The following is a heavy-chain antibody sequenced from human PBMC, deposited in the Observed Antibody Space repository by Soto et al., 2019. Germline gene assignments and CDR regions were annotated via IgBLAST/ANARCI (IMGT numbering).Heavy chain of an antibody. V-gene: IGHV3-74*01. CDR3: ARDGGLRSPLDY. Sequence: GGSLRLSCTSSGFTFSNYWMHWVRQAPGKGLVWVSRVNSDETTTNYADSVKGRFTISRDNAKNTLYLQMNTLRAEDTAVYYCARDGGLRSPLDYWGQGTLVTVSS. J-gene: IGHJ4*02. CDR2: VNSDETTT. CDR1: GFTFSNYW. D-gene: IGHD4-17*01.